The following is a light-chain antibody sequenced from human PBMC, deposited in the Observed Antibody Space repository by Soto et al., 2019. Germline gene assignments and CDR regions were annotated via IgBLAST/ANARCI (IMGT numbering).Light chain of an antibody. CDR3: LQDHNPPYT. V-gene: IGKV1-6*01. CDR2: AAS. CDR1: QGIRND. Sequence: AIQMTQSPSSLSASVGDRVTITCRASQGIRNDLGWFQQKPGKAPKLLIYAASSLQSGVPSRFSGRGSGTDFTLTISSLQPEDFGTYYCLQDHNPPYTFGQGTKLEIK. J-gene: IGKJ2*01.